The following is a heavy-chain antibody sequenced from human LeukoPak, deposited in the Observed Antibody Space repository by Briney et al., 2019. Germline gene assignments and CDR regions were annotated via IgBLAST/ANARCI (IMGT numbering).Heavy chain of an antibody. CDR1: GGSISSYY. Sequence: PSETLSLTCAVSGGSISSYYWSWIRQPPGKGLEWIGYIYYSGSTNYNPALKSRVTISVDTSKKQFSLKLSSVTAADTAVYYCARQAYCSSTSCYGFDYWGQAILVTVSS. CDR3: ARQAYCSSTSCYGFDY. J-gene: IGHJ4*02. CDR2: IYYSGST. D-gene: IGHD2-2*01. V-gene: IGHV4-59*08.